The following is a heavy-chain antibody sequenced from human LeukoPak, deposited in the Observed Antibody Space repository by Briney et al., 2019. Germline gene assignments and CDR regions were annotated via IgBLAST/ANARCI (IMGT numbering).Heavy chain of an antibody. D-gene: IGHD4-17*01. V-gene: IGHV1-2*02. Sequence: ASVKVSFKASRYTFTCYYMHWVRQAPGQGREGMGGINTNSGGTNYAQTFQGRVTMTRDTSISTAYMELSRLRSDDTAVYYCASAHGDYGYWAQGTLVTASS. CDR2: INTNSGGT. CDR3: ASAHGDYGY. J-gene: IGHJ4*02. CDR1: RYTFTCYY.